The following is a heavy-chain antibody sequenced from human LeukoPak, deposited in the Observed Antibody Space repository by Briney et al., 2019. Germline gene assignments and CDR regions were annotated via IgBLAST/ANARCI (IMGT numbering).Heavy chain of an antibody. D-gene: IGHD4-17*01. CDR1: GGSISGYY. CDR3: VRTGEVTTVCDS. V-gene: IGHV4-59*08. Sequence: SETLSLTCAVSGGSISGYYWNWIRQPPGKELEWIWNIHYSGSTNYNPSLKSRVTITVDTSKNQFSLKLNSVTAADTAVYYCVRTGEVTTVCDSWGQGNLVTVSS. J-gene: IGHJ4*02. CDR2: IHYSGST.